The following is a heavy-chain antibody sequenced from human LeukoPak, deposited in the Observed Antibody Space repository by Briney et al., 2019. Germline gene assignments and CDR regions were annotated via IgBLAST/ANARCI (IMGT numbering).Heavy chain of an antibody. J-gene: IGHJ4*02. CDR2: INPSGGST. V-gene: IGHV1-46*01. Sequence: ALVKVSCKASGYIFTSHYMHWVRQAPGQGLEWMGMINPSGGSTSYAQKFQGRVTMTRDTSTSTVYLELSSLRSEDTAVYYCARAYSSSSPFDYWGQGTLVTVSS. D-gene: IGHD6-6*01. CDR1: GYIFTSHY. CDR3: ARAYSSSSPFDY.